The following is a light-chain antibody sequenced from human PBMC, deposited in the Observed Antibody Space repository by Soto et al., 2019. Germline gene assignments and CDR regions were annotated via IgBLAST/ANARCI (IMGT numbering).Light chain of an antibody. V-gene: IGKV3-11*01. CDR3: QQRSNWPLT. Sequence: EIVLTQSPATLSLSPGERATLSCRASQSVSSYLAWYQQNPGQAPRLLIYDASNRATGIPARFSGRGSGTDFTLTISSLEPEDFVVYYCQQRSNWPLTFGGGTKVEIK. CDR2: DAS. J-gene: IGKJ4*01. CDR1: QSVSSY.